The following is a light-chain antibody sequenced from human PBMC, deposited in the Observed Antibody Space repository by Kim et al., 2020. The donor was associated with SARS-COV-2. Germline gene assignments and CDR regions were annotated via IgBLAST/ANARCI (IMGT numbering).Light chain of an antibody. CDR3: QQYGSSPPDT. V-gene: IGKV3-20*01. Sequence: SPGERAPLSCRASQSVSSSYLAGYQQKPGQAPRLLIYGASSRATGIPDRFSGSGSGTDFTLTISRLEPEDFAVYYCQQYGSSPPDTFGQGTKLEI. CDR2: GAS. J-gene: IGKJ2*01. CDR1: QSVSSSY.